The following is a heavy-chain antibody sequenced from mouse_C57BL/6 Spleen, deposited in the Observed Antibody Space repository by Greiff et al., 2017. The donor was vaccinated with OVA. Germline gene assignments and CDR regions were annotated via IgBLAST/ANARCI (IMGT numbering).Heavy chain of an antibody. CDR1: GFTFSSYA. V-gene: IGHV5-9-1*02. CDR3: TRDGYSAWFAY. Sequence: EVKLVESGEGLVKPGGSLKLSCAASGFTFSSYAMSWVRQTPEKRLEWVAYISRGGDYIYYADTVKGRFTISSDNARNTLYLQMSSLKSEDTAMYYGTRDGYSAWFAYWGQGTLVTVSA. D-gene: IGHD2-3*01. J-gene: IGHJ3*01. CDR2: ISRGGDYI.